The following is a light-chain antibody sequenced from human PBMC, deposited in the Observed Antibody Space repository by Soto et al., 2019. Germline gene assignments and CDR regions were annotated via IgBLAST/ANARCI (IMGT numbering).Light chain of an antibody. J-gene: IGLJ1*01. CDR1: SSDVGGHNF. CDR2: GVS. V-gene: IGLV2-14*01. Sequence: QSALTQPASVSGSPGRSVTISCTGTSSDVGGHNFVSWFQQHPGKAPKFMIYGVSNRPSGVSNRFSGSKSGNTASLTISGLQAEDEADYYCVSYTSSVAWVFGTGTKLTVL. CDR3: VSYTSSVAWV.